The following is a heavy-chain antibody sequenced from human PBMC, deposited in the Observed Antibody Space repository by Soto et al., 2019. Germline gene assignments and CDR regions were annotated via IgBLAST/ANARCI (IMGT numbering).Heavy chain of an antibody. V-gene: IGHV3-7*03. CDR1: GFTFSNYW. CDR3: ARIDCGGNCYSRSWYFDI. J-gene: IGHJ2*01. Sequence: EVQLVESGGGLVQPGGSLRLSCVASGFTFSNYWMGWVRQAPGKGLEWVANIRQDGGDKRDLHSVKGRFTISRDNAQNSLYLQMNSLRAEDTAVYYCARIDCGGNCYSRSWYFDIWGRGTLVTVSS. CDR2: IRQDGGDK. D-gene: IGHD2-21*02.